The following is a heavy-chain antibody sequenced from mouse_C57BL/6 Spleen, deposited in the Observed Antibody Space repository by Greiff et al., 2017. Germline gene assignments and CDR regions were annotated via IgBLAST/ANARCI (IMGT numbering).Heavy chain of an antibody. CDR3: ARDSWSSGYDY. D-gene: IGHD3-2*02. Sequence: EVKVVESGGGLVKPGGSLKLSCAASGFTFSSYAMSWVRQTPEKRLEWVATISDGGSYTYYPDNVKGRFTISRDNAKNNLYLQMSHLKSEDTAMYYCARDSWSSGYDYWGQGTTLTVSS. CDR2: ISDGGSYT. V-gene: IGHV5-4*01. J-gene: IGHJ2*01. CDR1: GFTFSSYA.